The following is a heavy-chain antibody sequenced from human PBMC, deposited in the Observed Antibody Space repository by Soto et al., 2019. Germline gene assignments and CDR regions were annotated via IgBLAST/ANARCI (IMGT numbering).Heavy chain of an antibody. D-gene: IGHD3-9*01. Sequence: PSETLSLTCAVYGGSFSGYYWSWIRQPPGKGLEWIGEINHSGSTNYNPSLKSRVTISVDTSKNQFSLKLSSVTAADTAVYYCARKVYDILTGYLIDYWGQGTLVTVSS. CDR1: GGSFSGYY. V-gene: IGHV4-34*01. CDR3: ARKVYDILTGYLIDY. CDR2: INHSGST. J-gene: IGHJ4*02.